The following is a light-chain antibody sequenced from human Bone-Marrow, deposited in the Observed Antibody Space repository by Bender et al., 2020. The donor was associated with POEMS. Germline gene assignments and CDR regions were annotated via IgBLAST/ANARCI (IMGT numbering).Light chain of an antibody. J-gene: IGLJ2*01. CDR2: SNY. CDR3: ATWDDRLSGL. Sequence: QSVLTQPPSASGTPGQSVIISCSGTDSNFGGNNVNWYQHLPGTAPRLVVYSNYQRPSGVPDRFSGSKSGTSASLVISGLQSEDDGFYYCATWDDRLSGLFGGGTKLTVL. V-gene: IGLV1-44*01. CDR1: DSNFGGNN.